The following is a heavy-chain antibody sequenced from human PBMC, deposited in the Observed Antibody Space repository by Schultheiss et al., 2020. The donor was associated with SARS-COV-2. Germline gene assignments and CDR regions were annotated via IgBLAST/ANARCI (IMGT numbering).Heavy chain of an antibody. CDR1: GFTFSDYY. J-gene: IGHJ4*02. CDR3: ARDRGYLGSVSYTFDN. CDR2: IKEDGRET. V-gene: IGHV3-7*04. D-gene: IGHD3-10*01. Sequence: GGSLRLSCAASGFTFSDYYMTWVRQAPGTGPEWVANIKEDGRETYYVDSVKGRFTISRDNAKSSLYLDIDSLRAEDTAVYYCARDRGYLGSVSYTFDNWGQGTLVTVSS.